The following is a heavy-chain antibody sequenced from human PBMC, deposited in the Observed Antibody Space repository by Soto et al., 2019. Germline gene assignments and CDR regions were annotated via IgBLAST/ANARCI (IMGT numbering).Heavy chain of an antibody. Sequence: QVQLVQSGAEVKKPGSSLGASCQAPGGTLPYSVSWVRQAPGQGLEWMGGIMPIFGTTNYAQKFQGGMTITADESRNIAYLELSSLKSEDTAVYYCARQSGRDDAFELWGQGTLVTVSS. D-gene: IGHD1-26*01. V-gene: IGHV1-69*01. CDR3: ARQSGRDDAFEL. J-gene: IGHJ3*01. CDR2: IMPIFGTT. CDR1: GGTLPYS.